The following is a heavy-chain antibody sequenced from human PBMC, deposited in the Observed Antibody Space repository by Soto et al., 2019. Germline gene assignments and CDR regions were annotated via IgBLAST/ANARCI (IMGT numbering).Heavy chain of an antibody. CDR2: INAGNGNT. V-gene: IGHV1-3*01. Sequence: QVQLVQSGAEVKKPGASVKVSCKASGYTFTSYAMHWVRQAPGQRLEWMGWINAGNGNTKYSQKIQGRVTITRDTSASTAYMELSSLRSEDTAVYYCARETSIAASFSYFDYWGQGTLVTVSS. D-gene: IGHD6-6*01. J-gene: IGHJ4*02. CDR3: ARETSIAASFSYFDY. CDR1: GYTFTSYA.